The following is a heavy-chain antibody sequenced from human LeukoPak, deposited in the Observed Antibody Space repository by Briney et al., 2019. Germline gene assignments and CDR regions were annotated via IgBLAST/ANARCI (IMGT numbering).Heavy chain of an antibody. CDR3: ARDGVTSSVVY. Sequence: QPGGSLRLSCAASGFTFSDYYMSWIRQAPGKGREWMANIKEDGSRKYYVDSVKGRFTISRDNAKKSLYLQMNSLRAEDTAVYYCARDGVTSSVVYWGQGTLVTVSS. CDR2: IKEDGSRK. D-gene: IGHD2-21*02. J-gene: IGHJ4*02. V-gene: IGHV3-7*01. CDR1: GFTFSDYY.